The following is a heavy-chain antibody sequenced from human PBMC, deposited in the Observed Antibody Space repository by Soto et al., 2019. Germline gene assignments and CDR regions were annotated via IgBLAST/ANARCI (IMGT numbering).Heavy chain of an antibody. CDR1: GFTFNNYW. CDR2: INSGGSTT. J-gene: IGHJ4*02. D-gene: IGHD3-9*01. Sequence: GGSLRLSCAASGFTFNNYWMHWVRQAPGKGLMWVSRINSGGSTTNYADSVKGRVTISRDNAKNTVYLQMDSLTAEDTAVYYCARGASGYYYVDSWGQGTLVTVSS. CDR3: ARGASGYYYVDS. V-gene: IGHV3-74*01.